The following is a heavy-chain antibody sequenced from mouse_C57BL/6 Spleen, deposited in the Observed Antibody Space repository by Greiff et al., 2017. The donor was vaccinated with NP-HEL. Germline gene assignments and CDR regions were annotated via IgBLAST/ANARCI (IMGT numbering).Heavy chain of an antibody. J-gene: IGHJ1*03. CDR1: GFTFSSYG. CDR3: ARHDYGSSWYFDV. V-gene: IGHV5-6*01. D-gene: IGHD1-1*01. Sequence: EVQLVESGGDLVKPGGSLKLSCAASGFTFSSYGMSWVRQTPDKRLEWVATISSGGSYTYYPDSVKGRFTISRDNAKNTLYLQMSSLKSEDTAMYYCARHDYGSSWYFDVWGTGTTVTVSS. CDR2: ISSGGSYT.